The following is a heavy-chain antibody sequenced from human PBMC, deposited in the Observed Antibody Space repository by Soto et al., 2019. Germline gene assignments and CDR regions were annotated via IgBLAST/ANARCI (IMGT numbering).Heavy chain of an antibody. CDR3: VRANKRSLSGSFGGTNPYYFAH. CDR2: MSWSSSST. J-gene: IGHJ4*02. Sequence: EVRLVESGGTLVQPGRSLRLSCEGSGFMFGGYAMHWVRQAPGKGLEWVSGMSWSSSSTAYADSVKGRFTISRDDARNSLCLQMTPLRPEDTAFYYCVRANKRSLSGSFGGTNPYYFAHWGQGALVSVSS. V-gene: IGHV3-9*01. CDR1: GFMFGGYA. D-gene: IGHD1-26*01.